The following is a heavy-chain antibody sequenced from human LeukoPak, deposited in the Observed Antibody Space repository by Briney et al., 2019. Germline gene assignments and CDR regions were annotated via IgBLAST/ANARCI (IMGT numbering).Heavy chain of an antibody. Sequence: GGSLRLSCVASGFYFNAYLMSWVRQAPGKGLEWVALIWYDGSKKYYADSVKGRFTISRDNSKNTLYLQMNTLRAEDTAVYFCARLMGFCIDCWGQGTLVTVSS. CDR3: ARLMGFCIDC. D-gene: IGHD2-15*01. CDR1: GFYFNAYL. CDR2: IWYDGSKK. V-gene: IGHV3-33*08. J-gene: IGHJ4*02.